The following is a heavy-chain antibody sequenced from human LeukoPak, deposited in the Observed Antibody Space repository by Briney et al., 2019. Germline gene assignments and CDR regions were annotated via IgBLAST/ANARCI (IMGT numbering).Heavy chain of an antibody. CDR3: AKVFYRPTLIAVVTKGYFDY. V-gene: IGHV3-7*03. J-gene: IGHJ4*02. CDR2: IKQDGREK. Sequence: GGSLRLSSAASGFTFSSYWMSWVRQAPGKGLEWVANIKQDGREKYYVDSVKGRFTISRDNAKNSLYLQMNSLRAEDTAVYYCAKVFYRPTLIAVVTKGYFDYWGQGTLVTVSS. D-gene: IGHD3-22*01. CDR1: GFTFSSYW.